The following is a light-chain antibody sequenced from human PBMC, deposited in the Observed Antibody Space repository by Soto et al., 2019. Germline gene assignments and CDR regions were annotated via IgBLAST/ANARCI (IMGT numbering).Light chain of an antibody. CDR3: GSYAGSYTLV. Sequence: QSALTQPASVSGSPGQSITISCTGYIHYDFVSWYQQHPGTAPKLVIYEVSNRPSGTSDRFSGSKSGHTASLTISGLQTEDEAVYYCGSYAGSYTLVFGTGTKLTVL. J-gene: IGLJ1*01. CDR2: EVS. V-gene: IGLV2-14*01. CDR1: IHYDF.